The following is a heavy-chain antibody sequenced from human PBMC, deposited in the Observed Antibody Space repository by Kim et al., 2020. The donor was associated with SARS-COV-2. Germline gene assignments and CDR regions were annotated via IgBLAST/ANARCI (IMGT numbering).Heavy chain of an antibody. D-gene: IGHD1-26*01. V-gene: IGHV4-34*01. J-gene: IGHJ4*02. Sequence: THYNPSLKSRVTISVDTSKNQFSLKLSSVTAADTAVYYCVEWELLRDFDYWGQGTLVTVSS. CDR3: VEWELLRDFDY. CDR2: T.